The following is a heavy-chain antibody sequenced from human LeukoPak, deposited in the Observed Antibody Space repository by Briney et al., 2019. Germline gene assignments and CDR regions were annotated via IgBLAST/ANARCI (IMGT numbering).Heavy chain of an antibody. Sequence: SETLSLTCTVSGYSISSGYYWGWIRQPPGKGLEWIGSIYHSGSTYYNPSLKSRVTISVDTSKNQFSLKLSPVTAADTAVYYCARVRITIFGVVTNHDFDYWGQGTLVTVSS. D-gene: IGHD3-3*01. CDR1: GYSISSGYY. V-gene: IGHV4-38-2*02. J-gene: IGHJ4*02. CDR3: ARVRITIFGVVTNHDFDY. CDR2: IYHSGST.